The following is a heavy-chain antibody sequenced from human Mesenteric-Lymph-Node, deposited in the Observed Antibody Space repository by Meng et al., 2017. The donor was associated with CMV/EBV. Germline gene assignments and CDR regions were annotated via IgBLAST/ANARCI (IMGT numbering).Heavy chain of an antibody. D-gene: IGHD2-2*01. Sequence: ASVKVSCKASGYTFTGYYMHWVRQAPGQGLEWMGWINPNSGGTNYAQKFQGRVTMTRDTSISTAYMELSRLRSDDTAVYYCARGYCSSTSCLGTHDAFDIWGQGTMVTVSS. CDR2: INPNSGGT. CDR1: GYTFTGYY. V-gene: IGHV1-2*02. J-gene: IGHJ3*02. CDR3: ARGYCSSTSCLGTHDAFDI.